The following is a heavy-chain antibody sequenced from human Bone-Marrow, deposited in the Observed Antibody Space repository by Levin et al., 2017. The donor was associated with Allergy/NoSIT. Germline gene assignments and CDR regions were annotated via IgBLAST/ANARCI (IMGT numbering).Heavy chain of an antibody. Sequence: ASVKVSCKASGYTFTGYYMHWVRQAPGQGLEWMGWINPNSGGTNYAQKFQGWVTMTRDTSISTAYMELSRLRSDDTAVYYCARGYSYGYLFDYYYGMDVWGQGTTVTVSS. D-gene: IGHD5-18*01. CDR3: ARGYSYGYLFDYYYGMDV. J-gene: IGHJ6*02. CDR2: INPNSGGT. CDR1: GYTFTGYY. V-gene: IGHV1-2*04.